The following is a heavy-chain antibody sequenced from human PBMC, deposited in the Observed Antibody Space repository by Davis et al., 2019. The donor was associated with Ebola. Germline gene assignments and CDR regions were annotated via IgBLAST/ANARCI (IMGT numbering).Heavy chain of an antibody. J-gene: IGHJ2*01. CDR1: GFTFDDYA. V-gene: IGHV3-9*01. CDR2: ISWNSGSI. D-gene: IGHD5-12*01. Sequence: PGGSLRLSCAASGFTFDDYAMHWVRQAPGKGLEWVSGISWNSGSIGYADSVKGRFTISRDNAKNSLYLQMNSLRAEDTALYYCAKDIGGYDFDLWGRGTLVTVSS. CDR3: AKDIGGYDFDL.